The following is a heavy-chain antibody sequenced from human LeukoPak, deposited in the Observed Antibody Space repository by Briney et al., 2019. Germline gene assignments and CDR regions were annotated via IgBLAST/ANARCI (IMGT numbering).Heavy chain of an antibody. CDR1: GFTFSSYS. J-gene: IGHJ4*02. V-gene: IGHV3-21*01. CDR3: ARDNWNDVFDY. D-gene: IGHD1-20*01. Sequence: GGSLRLSCAASGFTFSSYSMNWVRQAPGKGLEWVSSISGSSSYIYYADSVKGRFTISRDNAKNSLYLQMNSLRAEDTAVYYCARDNWNDVFDYWGQGTLVTVSS. CDR2: ISGSSSYI.